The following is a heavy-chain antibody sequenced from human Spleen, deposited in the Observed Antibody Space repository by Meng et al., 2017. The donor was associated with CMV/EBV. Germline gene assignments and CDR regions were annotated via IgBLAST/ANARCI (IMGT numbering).Heavy chain of an antibody. CDR2: ISGDGSTV. D-gene: IGHD2-15*01. CDR1: GFIFSHYG. V-gene: IGHV3-30*18. CDR3: AKGCRGGGNCFYSEY. J-gene: IGHJ4*02. Sequence: SGFIFSHYGIHWVRQDPGKGLEWVAIISGDGSTVYYQDSVKGRFTISRDNSKNTLYLQMNSLRSEDTAMYYCAKGCRGGGNCFYSEYWGQGTLVTVSS.